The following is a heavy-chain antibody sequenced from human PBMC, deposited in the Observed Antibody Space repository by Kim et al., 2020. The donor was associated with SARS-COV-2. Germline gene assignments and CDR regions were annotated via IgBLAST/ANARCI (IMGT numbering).Heavy chain of an antibody. J-gene: IGHJ4*02. CDR3: ARDSSYYYDSSGNPDY. D-gene: IGHD3-22*01. V-gene: IGHV3-11*05. Sequence: SVKGRFTLSRDNDKNSLYLQMNSLRAEDTAVYYCARDSSYYYDSSGNPDYWGQGTLVTVSS.